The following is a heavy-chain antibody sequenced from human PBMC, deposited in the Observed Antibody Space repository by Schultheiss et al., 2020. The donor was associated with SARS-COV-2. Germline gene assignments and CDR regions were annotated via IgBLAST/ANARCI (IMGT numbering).Heavy chain of an antibody. CDR3: ARSGRYFQH. CDR2: INHSGSA. V-gene: IGHV4-39*07. Sequence: SETLSLTCTVSGGSISSSSYYWGWIRQPPGKGLEWIGEINHSGSANHNPSLKSRVTISVDTSRNQFSLKVNSATAADTAVYYCARSGRYFQHWAQGTLVTVSS. J-gene: IGHJ1*01. D-gene: IGHD1-1*01. CDR1: GGSISSSSYY.